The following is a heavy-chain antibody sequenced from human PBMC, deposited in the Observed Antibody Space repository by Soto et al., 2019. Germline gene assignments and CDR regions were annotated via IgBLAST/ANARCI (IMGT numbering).Heavy chain of an antibody. V-gene: IGHV5-10-1*01. CDR2: VDPSDSYT. CDR3: ARDGGVSSSFNYYGMDV. CDR1: GYSFTSYW. J-gene: IGHJ6*02. Sequence: GESLKISCKGSGYSFTSYWISWVRQMPGEGLEWMGRVDPSDSYTNYSPSFQGHVTISADKSISTAYLQWSSLKASDTAMYYCARDGGVSSSFNYYGMDVWGQGTTVTVSS. D-gene: IGHD6-6*01.